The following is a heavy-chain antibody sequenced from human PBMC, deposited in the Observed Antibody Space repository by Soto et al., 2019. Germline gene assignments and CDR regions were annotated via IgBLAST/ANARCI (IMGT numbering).Heavy chain of an antibody. D-gene: IGHD1-20*01. CDR1: GDSVSSNSAA. J-gene: IGHJ3*02. CDR2: TYYRSKWYN. Sequence: TLSLTCAISGDSVSSNSAAWNWIRQSPSRGLEWLGRTYYRSKWYNDYAVSVKSRITIDPDTSKNQFSLQLNSVTPEDTAVYYCARGITTSGPLDAFDIWGQGTMVTVSS. V-gene: IGHV6-1*01. CDR3: ARGITTSGPLDAFDI.